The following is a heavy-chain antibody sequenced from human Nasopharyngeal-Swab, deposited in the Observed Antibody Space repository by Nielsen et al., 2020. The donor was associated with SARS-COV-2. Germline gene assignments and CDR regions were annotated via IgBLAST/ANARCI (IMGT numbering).Heavy chain of an antibody. CDR3: ATLPMGPTRGDF. D-gene: IGHD1-26*01. CDR2: MSSDGNYI. Sequence: WIRQPPGKGLEWVAVMSSDGNYIYDAGSVRGRFTISRDNSKDTLFLQMSSLRTEDTAVYFCATLPMGPTRGDFWGQGTLVTVSS. J-gene: IGHJ4*02. V-gene: IGHV3-30*04.